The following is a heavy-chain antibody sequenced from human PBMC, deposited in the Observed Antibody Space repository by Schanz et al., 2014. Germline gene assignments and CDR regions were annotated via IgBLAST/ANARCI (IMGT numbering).Heavy chain of an antibody. CDR3: ARKVVATIGGYYDN. J-gene: IGHJ4*02. Sequence: EVQLAESGGGLVQPGGSLRLSCAASTFTFSSDWMSWVRQAPGKGLEWVANIKEDGSVKDYVDSVKGRFTISRDNSKNTVYLQMNSLRAEDTAVYDCARKVVATIGGYYDNWGQGTLVTVSS. D-gene: IGHD5-12*01. V-gene: IGHV3-7*05. CDR1: TFTFSSDW. CDR2: IKEDGSVK.